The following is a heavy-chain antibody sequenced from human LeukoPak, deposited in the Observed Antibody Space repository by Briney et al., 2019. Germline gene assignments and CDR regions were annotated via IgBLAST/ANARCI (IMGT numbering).Heavy chain of an antibody. Sequence: GGSLRLSCAASGFTFSSYAMSWVRQAPGKGLEWVSAISGSGGSTYYADSVKGRFTISRDNSKNMLYLQMNSLRAEDTAVYYCAKDLEEKTVTTLWYYYYGMDVWGQGTTVTVSS. CDR1: GFTFSSYA. CDR3: AKDLEEKTVTTLWYYYYGMDV. CDR2: ISGSGGST. J-gene: IGHJ6*02. D-gene: IGHD4-17*01. V-gene: IGHV3-23*01.